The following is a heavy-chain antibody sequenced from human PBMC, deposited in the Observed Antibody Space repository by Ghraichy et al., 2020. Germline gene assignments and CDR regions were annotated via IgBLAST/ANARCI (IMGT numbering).Heavy chain of an antibody. CDR3: SKHESSSWLNWFDP. V-gene: IGHV3-23*01. D-gene: IGHD6-13*01. CDR2: ISGSGGST. J-gene: IGHJ5*02. Sequence: GESLNISCAASGFTFSTYAMSWVRQAPGKGLEWVSVISGSGGSTSYADSVKGRFTISRDNSENTLYLQMNSLSADDTAVYYCSKHESSSWLNWFDPWGQGTLVTVSS. CDR1: GFTFSTYA.